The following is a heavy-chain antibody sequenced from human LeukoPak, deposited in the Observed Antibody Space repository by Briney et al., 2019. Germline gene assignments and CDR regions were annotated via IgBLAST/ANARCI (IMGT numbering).Heavy chain of an antibody. Sequence: GGSLRLSCAASGFTFSSYWMHWVRQAPGKGLVWVSRINTDGSSTSYADSVKGRFTISRDNAKNTLYLQMNSLRAEDTAVYYCAREFNYGDYDYWGQGTLVTVSS. CDR2: INTDGSST. V-gene: IGHV3-74*01. D-gene: IGHD4-17*01. CDR3: AREFNYGDYDY. J-gene: IGHJ4*02. CDR1: GFTFSSYW.